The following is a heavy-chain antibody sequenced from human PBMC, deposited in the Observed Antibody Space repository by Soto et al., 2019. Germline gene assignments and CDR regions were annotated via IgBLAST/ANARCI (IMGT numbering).Heavy chain of an antibody. CDR2: INPNSGGT. Sequence: ASVKVSCKASGYTFTGYYMHWVRQAPGQGLEWMGWINPNSGGTNYAQKFQGWVTMTRDTSISTAYMELSRLRSDDTAVYYCARGLRIAAAGMGNPYNWFGPWGQGTLVTVSS. CDR3: ARGLRIAAAGMGNPYNWFGP. CDR1: GYTFTGYY. D-gene: IGHD6-13*01. J-gene: IGHJ5*02. V-gene: IGHV1-2*04.